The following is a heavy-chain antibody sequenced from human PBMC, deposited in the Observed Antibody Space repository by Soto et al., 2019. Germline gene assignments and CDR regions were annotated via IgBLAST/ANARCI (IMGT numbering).Heavy chain of an antibody. Sequence: GSLRLSCAASGFTFSSYGMHWVRQAPGKGLEWVAVISYDGSNKYYADSVKGRFTISRDNSKNTLYLQMNSVRAEDTAVYFCARVLRGGTVALDNAFDMWGQGTMVTVPS. CDR3: ARVLRGGTVALDNAFDM. V-gene: IGHV3-30*03. D-gene: IGHD4-17*01. CDR1: GFTFSSYG. CDR2: ISYDGSNK. J-gene: IGHJ3*02.